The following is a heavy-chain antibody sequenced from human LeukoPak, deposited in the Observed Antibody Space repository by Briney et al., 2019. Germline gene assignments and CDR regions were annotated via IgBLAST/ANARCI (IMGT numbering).Heavy chain of an antibody. J-gene: IGHJ4*02. CDR1: GFTFSSYA. V-gene: IGHV3-30-3*01. D-gene: IGHD1-26*01. CDR2: ISYDGSNK. Sequence: GGSLRLSCAASGFTFSSYAMHWVRQAPGKGLEWVAVISYDGSNKCYADSVKGRFTISRDNAQNSLYLQMNSLRAEDTAIYYCVRDRGTYRPIDYWGQGTLVTVSS. CDR3: VRDRGTYRPIDY.